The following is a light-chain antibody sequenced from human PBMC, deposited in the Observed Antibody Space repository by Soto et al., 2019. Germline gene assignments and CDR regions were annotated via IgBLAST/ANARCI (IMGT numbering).Light chain of an antibody. CDR1: GNVVGAYNY. CDR2: GVV. V-gene: IGLV2-11*01. J-gene: IGLJ1*01. Sequence: QSALTQPRSVSGSPGQSVTISCTGTGNVVGAYNYVSWYQQHPGRPPMLLIYGVVRWTSGVPDRFSGSKSGNTASLTISGLKAADEADYFCCSYAGGYTYLFGTGTKVTVL. CDR3: CSYAGGYTYL.